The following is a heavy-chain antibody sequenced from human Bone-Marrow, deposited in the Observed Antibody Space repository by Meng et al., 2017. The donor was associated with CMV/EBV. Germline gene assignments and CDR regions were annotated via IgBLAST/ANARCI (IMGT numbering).Heavy chain of an antibody. Sequence: FTISGSAMHWVRQASGKGLEWVDRIRSKANSYATAYAASVKGRFTISRDDSKNTAYLQMNSLKTEDTAVYYCTRRIVATTRNIASDYWGQGTLVTVSS. CDR2: IRSKANSYAT. D-gene: IGHD5-12*01. CDR1: FTISGSA. CDR3: TRRIVATTRNIASDY. J-gene: IGHJ4*02. V-gene: IGHV3-73*01.